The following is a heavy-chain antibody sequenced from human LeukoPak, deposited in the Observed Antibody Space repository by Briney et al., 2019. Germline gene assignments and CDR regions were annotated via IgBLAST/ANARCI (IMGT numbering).Heavy chain of an antibody. CDR3: ANGGSWSAFDI. Sequence: SETLSLTCTVSGDSISRGSKCWSWIRHPAGKGLEWIRRIHTTGNTNNNPSLKTRFTISVDTPKNQFTLKLSSVTAADTAVYYCANGGSWSAFDIWGQGTMVTVS. CDR1: GDSISRGSKC. J-gene: IGHJ3*02. V-gene: IGHV4-61*02. D-gene: IGHD2-15*01. CDR2: IHTTGNT.